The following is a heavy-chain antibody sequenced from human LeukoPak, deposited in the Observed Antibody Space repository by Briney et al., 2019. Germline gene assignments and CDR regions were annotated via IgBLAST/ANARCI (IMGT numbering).Heavy chain of an antibody. CDR3: ARGRRSSWYYFDY. CDR1: GFTFSSYA. Sequence: GGSLRLSCAASGFTFSSYAMSWVRQAPGKGLEWVSAISGSGGSTYYADSVKGRFTISRDNSKNTLYLQMNSLRAEDTAVYYCARGRRSSWYYFDYWGQGTLVTVSS. CDR2: ISGSGGST. J-gene: IGHJ4*02. V-gene: IGHV3-23*01. D-gene: IGHD6-13*01.